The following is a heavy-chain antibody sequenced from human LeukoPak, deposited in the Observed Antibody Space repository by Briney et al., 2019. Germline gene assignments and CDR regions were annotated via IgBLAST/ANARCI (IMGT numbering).Heavy chain of an antibody. Sequence: GGSLRLSCAASGFTFDDYSMSWVRQAPGKGLEWVSAISGSGGSTYYADSVKGRFTISRDNSKNTLYLQMNSLRAEDTAVYYCAKEGSSGRNELLFDYWGQGTLVTVSS. CDR1: GFTFDDYS. D-gene: IGHD6-19*01. V-gene: IGHV3-23*01. J-gene: IGHJ4*02. CDR3: AKEGSSGRNELLFDY. CDR2: ISGSGGST.